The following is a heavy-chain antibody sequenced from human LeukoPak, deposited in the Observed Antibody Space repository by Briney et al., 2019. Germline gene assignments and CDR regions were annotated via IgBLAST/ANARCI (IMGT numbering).Heavy chain of an antibody. J-gene: IGHJ4*02. CDR2: ISSSSSYI. CDR1: GFTFSSYS. Sequence: GGSLRLSCAASGFTFSSYSMNWVRQAPGKGLEWVSSISSSSSYIYYADSVKGRFTISRDNAKNSLYLQMNSLRAEDTAVYYCARLAAAVHPYYFDYWGQGTLVTVSS. CDR3: ARLAAAVHPYYFDY. D-gene: IGHD6-13*01. V-gene: IGHV3-21*01.